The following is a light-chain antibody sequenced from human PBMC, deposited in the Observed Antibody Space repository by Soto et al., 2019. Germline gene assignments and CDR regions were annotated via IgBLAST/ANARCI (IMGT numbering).Light chain of an antibody. J-gene: IGKJ2*01. V-gene: IGKV3-15*01. CDR2: SAS. Sequence: EIVMTQSPATLSVSPGERVTLSCRASQSVSSNLAWYQQKPGQAPRLLMYSASTRATGIPGRFSGSGSGTEFTLAISSLQSEDFAVYYCQQYVHWPPTFTFGQGTKLEIK. CDR1: QSVSSN. CDR3: QQYVHWPPTFT.